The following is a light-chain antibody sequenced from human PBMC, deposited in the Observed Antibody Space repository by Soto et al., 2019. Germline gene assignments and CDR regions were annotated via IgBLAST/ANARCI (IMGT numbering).Light chain of an antibody. CDR2: KAS. Sequence: DIQLTQSPSFLSASVGDRVTITCRASQGISSYLAWYQQKPGKAPKLLIYKASTLKSGVPSRFSGSGSGTEFTLTISSLQPDDFATYYCQHYNSYSTFGQGTKVDIK. V-gene: IGKV1-9*01. CDR1: QGISSY. J-gene: IGKJ1*01. CDR3: QHYNSYST.